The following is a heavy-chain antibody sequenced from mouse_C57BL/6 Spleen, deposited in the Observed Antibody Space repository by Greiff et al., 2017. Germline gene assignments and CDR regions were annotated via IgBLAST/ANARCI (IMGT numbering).Heavy chain of an antibody. D-gene: IGHD1-2*01. J-gene: IGHJ4*01. CDR3: ARSYCGSYYYMDY. CDR1: GFTFSDYY. Sequence: DVMLVESGGGLVQPGGSLTLSCAASGFTFSDYYMYWVRQTPEKRLEWVAYISNGGGSTYYPDTVKGRFTISSDNSKNALYLQISRLKAEYTAMYYSARSYCGSYYYMDYWGQGTSVTVSS. CDR2: ISNGGGST. V-gene: IGHV5-12*01.